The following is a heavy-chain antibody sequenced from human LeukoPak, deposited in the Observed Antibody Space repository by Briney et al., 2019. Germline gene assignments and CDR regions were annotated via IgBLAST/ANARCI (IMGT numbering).Heavy chain of an antibody. J-gene: IGHJ4*02. CDR3: ASLRYPGDCSGGSCSLPFFDY. CDR1: GFSISSYH. V-gene: IGHV4-59*01. Sequence: SETLSLTCTVSGFSISSYHWSWIRPPPGKGLEWIAYIYYSGSTNYYPSLKSRITISVDTSKIQFYPKLSSVSAEDTAVYYWASLRYPGDCSGGSCSLPFFDYWGQGTLVAVSS. CDR2: IYYSGST. D-gene: IGHD2-15*01.